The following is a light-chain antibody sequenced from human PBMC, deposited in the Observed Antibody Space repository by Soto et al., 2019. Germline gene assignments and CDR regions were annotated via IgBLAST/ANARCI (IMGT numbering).Light chain of an antibody. CDR1: QSISIY. J-gene: IGKJ3*01. CDR3: QQSYSTQT. CDR2: AAS. Sequence: DIQMTQPPSSLSASVGDRVTITCRASQSISIYLNWYQQKPGKAPMLLIYAASSLQSGVPSRFSGSGSGTDFTLTIRRLQADDLATYYCQQSYSTQTFGPGTKVDIQ. V-gene: IGKV1-39*01.